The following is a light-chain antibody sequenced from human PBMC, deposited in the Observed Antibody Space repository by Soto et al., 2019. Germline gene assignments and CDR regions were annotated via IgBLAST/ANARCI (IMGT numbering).Light chain of an antibody. CDR1: SSDVGSYNL. Sequence: QSVLTQPASVSGSPGQSITSSCTGTSSDVGSYNLVSWYQQHPGKAPKLMIYEVSKRPSGVSNRFSGSKSGNTASLTISGLQAEDEADYYCCSYAGSIYVFGTGTKVTVL. J-gene: IGLJ1*01. CDR2: EVS. CDR3: CSYAGSIYV. V-gene: IGLV2-23*02.